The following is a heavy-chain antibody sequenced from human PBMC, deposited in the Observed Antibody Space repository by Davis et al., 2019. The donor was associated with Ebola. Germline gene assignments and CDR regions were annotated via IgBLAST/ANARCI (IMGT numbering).Heavy chain of an antibody. Sequence: MPGGSLRLSCAVSGGSITSSNWWSWVRQPPGKGLAWIGEINHSGSTNYNPSLKSRVTISVDKSKNQFSLKLSSVTAADTAVYYCARVARDYYDSSFYYYYYYGMDVWGQGTTVTVSS. CDR3: ARVARDYYDSSFYYYYYYGMDV. J-gene: IGHJ6*02. CDR1: GGSITSSNW. CDR2: INHSGST. V-gene: IGHV4-4*02. D-gene: IGHD3-22*01.